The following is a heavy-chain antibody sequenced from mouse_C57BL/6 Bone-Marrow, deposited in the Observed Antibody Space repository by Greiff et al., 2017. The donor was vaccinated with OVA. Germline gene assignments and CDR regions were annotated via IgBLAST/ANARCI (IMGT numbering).Heavy chain of an antibody. J-gene: IGHJ2*01. V-gene: IGHV1-82*01. Sequence: VQRVESGPELVKPGASVKISCKASGYAFSSSWMNWVKQRPGKGLEWIGRIYPGDGDTNYNGKFKGKATLTADKSSSTAYMQLSSLTSEDSAVYLCARAGPTGTGDYWGQGTTLTVSA. CDR1: GYAFSSSW. CDR2: IYPGDGDT. D-gene: IGHD4-1*02. CDR3: ARAGPTGTGDY.